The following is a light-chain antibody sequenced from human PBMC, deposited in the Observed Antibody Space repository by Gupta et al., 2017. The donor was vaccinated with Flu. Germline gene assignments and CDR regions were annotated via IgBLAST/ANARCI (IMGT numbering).Light chain of an antibody. Sequence: SVLTQPPSASGPPGQRVTISCSGSSSNIGSNDVYWYQQLPGTAPKRLSERNNQRPSGVPDRFAGCKAGTSDYPATRGLRSEDEAEDDGEDWDDGLRVQVFGGGTKLTVL. CDR1: SSNIGSND. V-gene: IGLV1-47*01. CDR2: RNN. CDR3: EDWDDGLRVQV. J-gene: IGLJ3*02.